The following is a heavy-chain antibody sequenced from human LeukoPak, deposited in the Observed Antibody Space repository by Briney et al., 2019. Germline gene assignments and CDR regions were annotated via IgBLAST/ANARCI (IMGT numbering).Heavy chain of an antibody. D-gene: IGHD6-13*01. CDR1: GGSFSGYY. V-gene: IGHV4-34*01. CDR3: ARDSSGWSHSTDY. J-gene: IGHJ4*02. Sequence: SETLSLTCAVYGGSFSGYYWSWIRQPPGKGLEWIGEINHSGSTNYNPSLKSRVTISVDTSKNQFSLKLSSVTAADTAVYYCARDSSGWSHSTDYWGQGTLVTVSS. CDR2: INHSGST.